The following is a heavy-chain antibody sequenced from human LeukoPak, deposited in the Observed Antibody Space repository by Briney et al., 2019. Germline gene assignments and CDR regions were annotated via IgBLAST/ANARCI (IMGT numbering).Heavy chain of an antibody. CDR2: IYYSGST. D-gene: IGHD5-18*01. CDR3: ARDTGYSYGYLDY. V-gene: IGHV4-59*01. Sequence: SETLSLTCTVSGGSISSYYWSWLRQPPGKGLEGIGYIYYSGSTNYNPSLKSRVTISVDTSKNQFSLKLSSVTAADTAVYYCARDTGYSYGYLDYWGQGTLVTVSS. CDR1: GGSISSYY. J-gene: IGHJ4*02.